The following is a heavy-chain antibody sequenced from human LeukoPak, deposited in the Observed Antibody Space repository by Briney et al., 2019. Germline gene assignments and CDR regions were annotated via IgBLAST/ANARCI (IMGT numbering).Heavy chain of an antibody. Sequence: ASVKVSCKASGYTFTSYGISWVRQAPGQGLEWMGYFTTYNGNAKYPQKLQGRVTITTDTSTGTAYMYLRSPRSHETAVYFCASFRGDYVGGSQRSDYLDSWGQGTLVTVSS. CDR3: ASFRGDYVGGSQRSDYLDS. V-gene: IGHV1-18*01. D-gene: IGHD3-16*02. J-gene: IGHJ4*02. CDR2: FTTYNGNA. CDR1: GYTFTSYG.